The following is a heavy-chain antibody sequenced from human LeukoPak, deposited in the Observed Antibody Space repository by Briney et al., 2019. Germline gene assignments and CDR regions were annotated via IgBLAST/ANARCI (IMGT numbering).Heavy chain of an antibody. Sequence: ASVKVSRKASGYTFTGYYMHWVRQAPGQGLEWMGWINPNSGGTNYAQKFQGRVTMTRDTSISTAYMELSRLRSDDTAVYYCAREGQSNWNDINYWGQGTLVTVSS. V-gene: IGHV1-2*02. CDR1: GYTFTGYY. CDR2: INPNSGGT. D-gene: IGHD1-20*01. J-gene: IGHJ4*02. CDR3: AREGQSNWNDINY.